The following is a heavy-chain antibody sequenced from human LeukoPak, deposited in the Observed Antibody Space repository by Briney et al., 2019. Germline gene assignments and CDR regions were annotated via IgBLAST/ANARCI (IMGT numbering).Heavy chain of an antibody. V-gene: IGHV1-2*02. D-gene: IGHD3-16*01. CDR3: ARYPYMGFMEYYFDY. CDR1: GGTFSSYA. Sequence: ASVKVSCKASGGTFSSYAISWVRQAPGQGLEWMGWINPNSGGTNYAQKFQGRVTMTRDTSISTAYMELSRLRSDDTAVYYCARYPYMGFMEYYFDYWGQGTLVTVSS. CDR2: INPNSGGT. J-gene: IGHJ4*02.